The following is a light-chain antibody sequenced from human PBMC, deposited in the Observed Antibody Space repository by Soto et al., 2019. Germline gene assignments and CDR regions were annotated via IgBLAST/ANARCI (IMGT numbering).Light chain of an antibody. CDR2: EVS. V-gene: IGLV2-14*01. CDR1: SSDVGGYKY. Sequence: QSALTQPASVSGSPGQSITISCTGTSSDVGGYKYVSWYQQHPGKAPKLMIYEVSNRPSGVSNRFSGSKSGNTASLTISGLQAEDEADYYCSSYTSSSTRRVVFGGGTKLTVL. CDR3: SSYTSSSTRRVV. J-gene: IGLJ2*01.